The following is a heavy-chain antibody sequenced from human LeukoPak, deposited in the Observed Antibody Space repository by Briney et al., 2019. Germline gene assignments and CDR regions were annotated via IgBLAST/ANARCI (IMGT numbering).Heavy chain of an antibody. CDR1: GGSISSGDYY. V-gene: IGHV4-30-4*01. CDR3: ARANLPIVVVPAASKRNWFDP. CDR2: IYYSGST. Sequence: PSQTLSLTCTVYGGSISSGDYYWSWIRQPPGKGLEWIGYIYYSGSTYYNPSLKSRVTISVDTSKNQFSLKLSSVTAADTAVHYCARANLPIVVVPAASKRNWFDPWGQGTLVTVSS. J-gene: IGHJ5*02. D-gene: IGHD2-2*01.